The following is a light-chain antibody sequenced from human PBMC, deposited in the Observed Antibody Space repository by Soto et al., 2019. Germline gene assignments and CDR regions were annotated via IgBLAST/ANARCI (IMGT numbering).Light chain of an antibody. Sequence: QSVLTQPPSASATPGQRVTISCSGSSSNIGSDFVFWYQQLPGTAPKLLIYRNNQRPSGVPDRFSGSKSGTSASLAISGLRSEDEADYYCAAWDHSLIGWMIGGGTKLTVL. CDR1: SSNIGSDF. CDR3: AAWDHSLIGWM. CDR2: RNN. V-gene: IGLV1-47*01. J-gene: IGLJ3*02.